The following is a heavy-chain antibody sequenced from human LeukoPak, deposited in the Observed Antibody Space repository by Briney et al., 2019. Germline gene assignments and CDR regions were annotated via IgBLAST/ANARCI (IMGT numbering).Heavy chain of an antibody. J-gene: IGHJ6*03. CDR2: IYHSGST. Sequence: PSQTLSLTCTVSGGSISSGGYYWSWIRQPPGKGLEWIGYIYHSGSTYYNPSLKSRVTISVDRSKNQFSLKLSSVTAADTAVYYCARDALHRGSSVYYYMDVWGKGTTVTVSS. CDR1: GGSISSGGYY. D-gene: IGHD6-6*01. CDR3: ARDALHRGSSVYYYMDV. V-gene: IGHV4-30-2*01.